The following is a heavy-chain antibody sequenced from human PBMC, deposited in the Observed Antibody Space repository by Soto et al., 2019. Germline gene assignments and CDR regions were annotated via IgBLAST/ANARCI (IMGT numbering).Heavy chain of an antibody. CDR3: ARRGISEAFDI. V-gene: IGHV4-39*01. Sequence: SETLSLTCTFSGCSISSSSYYLGWIRQPPGKGLEWIGSIYYSGSTYYNPSLKSRVTISVDTSKNQFSLKLSSVTAADTAVYYCARRGISEAFDIWGQGTMVTVSS. D-gene: IGHD3-10*01. J-gene: IGHJ3*02. CDR1: GCSISSSSYY. CDR2: IYYSGST.